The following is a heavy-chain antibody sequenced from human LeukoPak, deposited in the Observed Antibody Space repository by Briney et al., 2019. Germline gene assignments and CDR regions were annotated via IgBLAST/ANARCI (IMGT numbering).Heavy chain of an antibody. CDR1: GFTFSNYW. CDR2: INSVGSST. D-gene: IGHD5-18*01. Sequence: GGSLRLSCAASGFTFSNYWMHWVRQVPGKGLVWVSRINSVGSSTSYAESVEGRFTISRDNAKNSLCLQMNSLRAEDTAVYYCARDRGYSTFDMWGQGTMVTVSS. CDR3: ARDRGYSTFDM. V-gene: IGHV3-74*01. J-gene: IGHJ3*02.